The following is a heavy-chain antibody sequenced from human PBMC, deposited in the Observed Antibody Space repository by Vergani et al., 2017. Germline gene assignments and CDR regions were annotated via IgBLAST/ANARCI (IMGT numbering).Heavy chain of an antibody. CDR3: ASGGHGSENGGALQL. J-gene: IGHJ3*01. D-gene: IGHD3-10*01. CDR2: IYPGDSEV. Sequence: EKPLVQSGSEPKKPGESLKISCQAFGYIFSNFWIGWVRQRPGRGLEWRGIIYPGDSEVKSNPTFRGQVIFSVDTSVNTAYLQWRSLQASDTATYCCASGGHGSENGGALQLWGQGTNITVSS. CDR1: GYIFSNFW. V-gene: IGHV5-51*01.